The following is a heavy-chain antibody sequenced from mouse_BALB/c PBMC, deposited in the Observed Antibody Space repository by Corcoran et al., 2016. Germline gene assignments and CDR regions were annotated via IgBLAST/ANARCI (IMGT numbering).Heavy chain of an antibody. V-gene: IGHV1S136*01. CDR1: GYTFTSYV. CDR2: IYPYNDGI. J-gene: IGHJ2*01. D-gene: IGHD2-2*01. CDR3: AREVPGGYPFDY. Sequence: GTELVKPGASVKMSCKASGYTFTSYVMHWVKQKPGQGLEWIGYIYPYNDGIKYNEKFKGKATLTSDKSSSTAYMELSSLTSEDSAVYYCAREVPGGYPFDYWGQGTTLTVS.